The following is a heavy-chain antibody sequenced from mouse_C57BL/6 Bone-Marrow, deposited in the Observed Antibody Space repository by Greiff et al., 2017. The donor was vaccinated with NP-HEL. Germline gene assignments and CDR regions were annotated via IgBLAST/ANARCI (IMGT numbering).Heavy chain of an antibody. D-gene: IGHD1-1*01. CDR3: ARNYYYGSSYGDWYFDV. Sequence: QVQLQQSGPGLVQPSQSLSITCTVSGFSLTSYGVHWVRQSPGKGLGWLGVIWSGGSTDYNAAFISRLSISKDNSKSQVFFKMNSLQADDTAIYYCARNYYYGSSYGDWYFDVWGTGTTVTVSS. CDR1: GFSLTSYG. V-gene: IGHV2-2*01. J-gene: IGHJ1*03. CDR2: IWSGGST.